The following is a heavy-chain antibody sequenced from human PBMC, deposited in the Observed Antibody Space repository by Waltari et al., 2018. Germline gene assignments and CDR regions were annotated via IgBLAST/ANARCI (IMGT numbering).Heavy chain of an antibody. CDR2: IYTSGST. CDR3: ARRGRSSSAALYN. V-gene: IGHV4-61*02. J-gene: IGHJ4*02. Sequence: QVQLQESGPGLVKPSQTLSLTCTVSGGSISSGSYYWSWIRQPAGKGLEWIGRIYTSGSTNYNPSLKSRGTMTTDTSTSTAYMELRSLGSDDTAGYYCARRGRSSSAALYNWGQGTLVTVSS. D-gene: IGHD6-6*01. CDR1: GGSISSGSYY.